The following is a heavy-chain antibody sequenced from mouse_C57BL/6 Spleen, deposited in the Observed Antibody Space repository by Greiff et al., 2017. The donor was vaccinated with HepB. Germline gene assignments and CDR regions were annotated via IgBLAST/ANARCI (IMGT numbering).Heavy chain of an antibody. V-gene: IGHV14-2*01. CDR2: IDPEDGET. CDR1: GFNIKDYY. CDR3: ARGSNYVWYFDV. Sequence: EVKVVESGAELVKPGASVKLSCTASGFNIKDYYMHWVKQRTEQGLEWIGRIDPEDGETKYAPKFQGKATITADTSSNTAYLQLSSLTSEDTAVYYCARGSNYVWYFDVWGTGTTVTVSS. J-gene: IGHJ1*03. D-gene: IGHD2-5*01.